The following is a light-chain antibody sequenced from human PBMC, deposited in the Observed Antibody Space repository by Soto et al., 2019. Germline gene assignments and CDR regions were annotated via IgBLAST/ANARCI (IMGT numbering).Light chain of an antibody. Sequence: EIVLTQSLGTLSLSPVEGAYLXFKSSQSVSSSYLAWYQQKPGQAPRLLIYGASSRATGIPDRFSGSGSGTDFTLTISSLEPEDFAVYYCQQRSNWPPWTFGQGTKVDIK. J-gene: IGKJ1*01. CDR3: QQRSNWPPWT. CDR2: GAS. CDR1: QSVSSSY. V-gene: IGKV3D-20*02.